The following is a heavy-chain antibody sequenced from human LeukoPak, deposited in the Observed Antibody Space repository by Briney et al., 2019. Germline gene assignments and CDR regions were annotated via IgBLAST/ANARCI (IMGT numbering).Heavy chain of an antibody. CDR1: GGSISSYY. CDR3: ARHNQGEWFDP. Sequence: SETLSLTCTVSGGSISSYYWSWIRQPAGKGLEWIGSINYSGNTYYNPSLKSRVTISADTSKNQFSLKLSSVTATDTAVYYCARHNQGEWFDPWGQGTRVTVSS. CDR2: INYSGNT. J-gene: IGHJ5*02. V-gene: IGHV4-59*05. D-gene: IGHD3-16*01.